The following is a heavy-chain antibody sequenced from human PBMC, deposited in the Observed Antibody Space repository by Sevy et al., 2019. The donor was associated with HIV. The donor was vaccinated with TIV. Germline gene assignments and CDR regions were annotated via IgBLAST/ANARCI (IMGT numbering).Heavy chain of an antibody. Sequence: SETLSLTCTVSGGSISSYYWSWIRQPPGKGLEWIGYIYYSGSTNYNPPLKSRVTISVDTSKNQFSLKLSSVTAADTAVYYCAREGYSYGPFYYFDYWGQGTLVTVSS. CDR2: IYYSGST. CDR1: GGSISSYY. V-gene: IGHV4-59*13. J-gene: IGHJ4*02. CDR3: AREGYSYGPFYYFDY. D-gene: IGHD5-18*01.